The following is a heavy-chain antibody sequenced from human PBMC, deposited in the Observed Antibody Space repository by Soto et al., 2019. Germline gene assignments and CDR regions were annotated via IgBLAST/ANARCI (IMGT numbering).Heavy chain of an antibody. Sequence: PGESLRLSCAASRFPFSCYAMHWVRQAPGKGLEWVAVISYYGSNKYYAGSVKGRFTIAKDNSKNAVYLQMNSLRAEDTAVYYCPKGHPPMKGYGMDVWGQGTTVNVSS. J-gene: IGHJ6*02. CDR1: RFPFSCYA. CDR3: PKGHPPMKGYGMDV. V-gene: IGHV3-30-3*01. D-gene: IGHD3-22*01. CDR2: ISYYGSNK.